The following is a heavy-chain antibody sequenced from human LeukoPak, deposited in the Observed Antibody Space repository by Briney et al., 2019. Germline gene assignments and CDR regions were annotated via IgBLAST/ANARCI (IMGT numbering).Heavy chain of an antibody. V-gene: IGHV4-4*02. J-gene: IGHJ3*02. Sequence: PSETLSLTCAVSGGSISSSNWWSWVRQPPGKGLEWIGEIYHSGSTNYNPSLKSRVTISVDKSKNQFSLKLSSVTAADTAVYYCARDHALVVPAARHDAFDIWGQGTMVTVSS. D-gene: IGHD2-2*01. CDR2: IYHSGST. CDR3: ARDHALVVPAARHDAFDI. CDR1: GGSISSSNW.